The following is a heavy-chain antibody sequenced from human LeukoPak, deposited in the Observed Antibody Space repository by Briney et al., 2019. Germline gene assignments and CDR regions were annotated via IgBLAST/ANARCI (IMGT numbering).Heavy chain of an antibody. CDR1: GFTLSSYE. CDR3: AKGSKLVLFTRDHCMDV. V-gene: IGHV3-23*01. Sequence: GGSLRLSCTVSGFTLSSYEMSWIRQAPGKGLEWVSSIDYSGGSTYYADSVKGRFTISRDNSKNTLYLQMNSLRVEDTAVYYCAKGSKLVLFTRDHCMDVWGKGTTVTISS. J-gene: IGHJ6*03. CDR2: IDYSGGST. D-gene: IGHD3-22*01.